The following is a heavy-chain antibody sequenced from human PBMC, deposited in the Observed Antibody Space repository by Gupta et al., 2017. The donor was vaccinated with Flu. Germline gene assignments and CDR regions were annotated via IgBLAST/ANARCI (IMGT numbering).Heavy chain of an antibody. J-gene: IGHJ3*02. CDR3: ARDPSFGAYDI. D-gene: IGHD3-10*01. CDR1: FTFSNYW. CDR2: MKPDGSDK. Sequence: FTFSNYWMSWVRQAQGKGLEWVAKMKPDGSDKYYRDSVKGRFTIYRDNAKSSLYLQMNSMGVEDTDVYYCARDPSFGAYDIWGQGTMVTVSS. V-gene: IGHV3-7*01.